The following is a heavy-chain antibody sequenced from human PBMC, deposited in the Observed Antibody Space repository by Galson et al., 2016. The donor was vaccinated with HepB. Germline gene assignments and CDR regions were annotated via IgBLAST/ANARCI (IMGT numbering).Heavy chain of an antibody. CDR1: GGSFSGYY. D-gene: IGHD3-10*01. J-gene: IGHJ5*02. CDR2: INHSGST. V-gene: IGHV4-34*01. Sequence: SETLSLTCAVYGGSFSGYYWSWIRQPPGKGLEWIGEINHSGSTNYNPSLKSRVTISVDTSKNQFSLKLSFVTAADTAVYYCARVARSKYYYGSGSYRNWFDPWGQGTLVTVSS. CDR3: ARVARSKYYYGSGSYRNWFDP.